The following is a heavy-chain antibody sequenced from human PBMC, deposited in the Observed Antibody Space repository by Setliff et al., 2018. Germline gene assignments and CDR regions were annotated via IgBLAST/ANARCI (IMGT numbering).Heavy chain of an antibody. V-gene: IGHV4-39*07. D-gene: IGHD3-22*01. CDR2: MYHSGNT. J-gene: IGHJ3*02. CDR1: GGSISDIGYY. Sequence: PSETLSLTCTVSGGSISDIGYYWGWIRQSPGKGLEWIGEMYHSGNTYYNPSLKSRVTISIDKSRNQFSLNLNSVTAADTAVYYCARGLSYYDSSGSLLAPYAFDIWGQGTMVTVSS. CDR3: ARGLSYYDSSGSLLAPYAFDI.